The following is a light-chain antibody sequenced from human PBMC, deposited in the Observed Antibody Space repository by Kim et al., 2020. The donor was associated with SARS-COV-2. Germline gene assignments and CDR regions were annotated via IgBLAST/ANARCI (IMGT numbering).Light chain of an antibody. CDR3: QQYYSRPFT. V-gene: IGKV4-1*01. J-gene: IGKJ3*01. Sequence: ATINCKSSQSVLYSSDNYNYVAGYQQKSGQPPKLLSYRAFIRESGVPDRFSGSGSGTDFTLTISSLQADDVAVYYCQQYYSRPFTFGPGTKVDIK. CDR2: RAF. CDR1: QSVLYSSDNYNY.